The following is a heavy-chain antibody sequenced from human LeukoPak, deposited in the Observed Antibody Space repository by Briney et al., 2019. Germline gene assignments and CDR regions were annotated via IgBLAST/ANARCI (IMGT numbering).Heavy chain of an antibody. J-gene: IGHJ6*03. CDR3: ARVHSTIGDYYYYYYMDV. CDR2: ISNSAGTT. V-gene: IGHV3-23*01. CDR1: GFTFSSYA. Sequence: PGGSLRLSCTASGFTFSSYAMTWVRQAPGKGLEWVSAISNSAGTTYYADSVKGRFTISRDNSKNTLYLQMSSLRAEDTAVYYCARVHSTIGDYYYYYYMDVWGKGTTVTVSS. D-gene: IGHD2-2*01.